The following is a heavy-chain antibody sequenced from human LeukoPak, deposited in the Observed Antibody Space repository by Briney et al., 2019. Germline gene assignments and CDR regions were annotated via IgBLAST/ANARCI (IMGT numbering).Heavy chain of an antibody. V-gene: IGHV3-21*01. J-gene: IGHJ6*03. Sequence: GGSLRLSCAASGFTFSSYSMNWVRQAPGKGLEWVSSISSSSSYIYYAHSAKGRFTTSTDNAKNSLYLQMNSLRAEDTAVYYCARDPGATVYYYMDVWGKGTTVTVSS. CDR1: GFTFSSYS. D-gene: IGHD3-10*01. CDR2: ISSSSSYI. CDR3: ARDPGATVYYYMDV.